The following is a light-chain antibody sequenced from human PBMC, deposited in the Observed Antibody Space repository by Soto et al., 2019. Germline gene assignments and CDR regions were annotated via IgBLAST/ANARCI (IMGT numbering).Light chain of an antibody. J-gene: IGLJ1*01. CDR3: FSHRGGDSHV. Sequence: QSALTQPASVSGSPGQSITISCTGTSSDVGAYNYVSWYQQYPGKAPKLMIYGGTNRPSGVSNRFSGSKTGNTASLTISGLQAEDEADYYCFSHRGGDSHVFGTGTKVTVL. CDR1: SSDVGAYNY. V-gene: IGLV2-14*01. CDR2: GGT.